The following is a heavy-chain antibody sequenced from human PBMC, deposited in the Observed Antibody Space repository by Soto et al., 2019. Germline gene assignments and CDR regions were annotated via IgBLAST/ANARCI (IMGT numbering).Heavy chain of an antibody. D-gene: IGHD2-15*01. V-gene: IGHV3-13*01. J-gene: IGHJ4*02. CDR3: VRGQEVGAHFFDS. CDR2: IGTIGDT. Sequence: GGSLRLSCAASGFTFRNFDFHWVRQPSGRGLEWVATIGTIGDTYYPVSVKGRFTVSRENAKSAVSLQMNSLTVGDTAVYFCVRGQEVGAHFFDSWGQGTPVTVSS. CDR1: GFTFRNFD.